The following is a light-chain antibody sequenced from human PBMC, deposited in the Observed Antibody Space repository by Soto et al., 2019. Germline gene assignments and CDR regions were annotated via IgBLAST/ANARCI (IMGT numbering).Light chain of an antibody. V-gene: IGLV2-14*01. CDR1: SSDVGGHNY. CDR2: EVS. CDR3: NSYTSSRTWV. Sequence: QSALTQPASVSGSPGQSITISCTGTSSDVGGHNYVSWFQQHPGKAPKLMIYEVSNRPSGVSNRFSGSKSGNTASLTISGLQAEDEADYYCNSYTSSRTWVFGTGTKLTVL. J-gene: IGLJ1*01.